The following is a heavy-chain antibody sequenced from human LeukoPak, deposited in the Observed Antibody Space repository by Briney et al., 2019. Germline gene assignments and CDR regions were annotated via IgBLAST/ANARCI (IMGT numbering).Heavy chain of an antibody. V-gene: IGHV1-18*01. Sequence: ASVKVSCEASGYTFTSYGISWVRQAPGQGLGWMGWITAYNGDTNYAQKLQGRVTMTTDTSTTSVYMELRSLRSDDTAVYYCARGGATTGLDYWGQGTLVTVSS. D-gene: IGHD1-26*01. CDR3: ARGGATTGLDY. CDR2: ITAYNGDT. CDR1: GYTFTSYG. J-gene: IGHJ4*02.